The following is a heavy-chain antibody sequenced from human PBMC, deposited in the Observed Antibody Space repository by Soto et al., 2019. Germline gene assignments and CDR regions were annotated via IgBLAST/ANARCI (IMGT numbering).Heavy chain of an antibody. CDR3: ARDRGIAVAGTWWFDP. CDR1: GYTFTSYY. Sequence: VASVKLSSRASGYTFTSYYMHWVRQAPGQGLEWMGIINPSGGSTSYAQKFQGRVTMTRDKSTSTVYMELSSLRSEDTAVYYCARDRGIAVAGTWWFDPWGQGTMVTVSS. D-gene: IGHD6-19*01. J-gene: IGHJ5*02. V-gene: IGHV1-46*01. CDR2: INPSGGST.